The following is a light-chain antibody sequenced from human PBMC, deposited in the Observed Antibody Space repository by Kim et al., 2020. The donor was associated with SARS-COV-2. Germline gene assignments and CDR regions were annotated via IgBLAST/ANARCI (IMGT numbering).Light chain of an antibody. CDR1: RSDIGNYDR. V-gene: IGLV2-18*02. Sequence: QSALTQPPSVSGSRGQSVTISCTGTRSDIGNYDRVSLYQQFPGTAPRLMIYEVDNRPSGVPDRFSGSKSGNTASLTISGLQTEDEADYYCSSYTNYKTVIFGGGTKVTVL. CDR2: EVD. CDR3: SSYTNYKTVI. J-gene: IGLJ2*01.